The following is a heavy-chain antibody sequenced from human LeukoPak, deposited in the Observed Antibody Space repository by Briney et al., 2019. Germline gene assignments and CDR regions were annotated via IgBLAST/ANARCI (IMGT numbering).Heavy chain of an antibody. D-gene: IGHD6-19*01. CDR3: ARGRVVVAVAGRYGFDY. V-gene: IGHV4-34*01. Sequence: PSETLSLTCAVYGGSFSGYYWSWIRQPPGKGLEWIGEINHSGSTNYNPSLKSRVTISVDTSKNQFSLKLSSVTAADTAVYYCARGRVVVAVAGRYGFDYWGQGTLVTVSS. CDR1: GGSFSGYY. J-gene: IGHJ4*02. CDR2: INHSGST.